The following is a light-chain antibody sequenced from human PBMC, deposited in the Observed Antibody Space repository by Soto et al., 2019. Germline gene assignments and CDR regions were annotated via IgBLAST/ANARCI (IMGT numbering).Light chain of an antibody. V-gene: IGKV1-5*01. Sequence: DIQMTQSPSTLSASVGDRVTITCRASQSISSWLAWYQQKPGKAPKLLIYDASSLESGVPSRFSGSGAGAEFTLTISSLQPDDFATYYCQQYNGYSPWTFGHGTKVDIK. CDR1: QSISSW. CDR2: DAS. CDR3: QQYNGYSPWT. J-gene: IGKJ1*01.